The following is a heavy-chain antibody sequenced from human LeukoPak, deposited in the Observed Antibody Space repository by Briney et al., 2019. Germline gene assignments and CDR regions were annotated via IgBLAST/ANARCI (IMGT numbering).Heavy chain of an antibody. CDR2: MNPNSGNT. Sequence: ASVKVSCKASGYTFTSYDINWVRQATGQGLEWMGWMNPNSGNTGYAQKFQGRVTMTRNTSISTAYMELSSLRSEDTAVYYCARVGRHHYGEYFQHWGQGTLVTVSS. V-gene: IGHV1-8*01. CDR1: GYTFTSYD. D-gene: IGHD3-10*01. CDR3: ARVGRHHYGEYFQH. J-gene: IGHJ1*01.